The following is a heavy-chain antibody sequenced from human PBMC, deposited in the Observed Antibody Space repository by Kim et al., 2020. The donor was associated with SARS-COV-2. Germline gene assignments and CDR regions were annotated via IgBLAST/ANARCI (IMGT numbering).Heavy chain of an antibody. J-gene: IGHJ4*02. CDR3: ARDLTYYDILTGYPEGD. CDR2: ISYDGSNK. V-gene: IGHV3-30*04. CDR1: GFTFSSYA. Sequence: GGSLRLSCAAPGFTFSSYAMHWVRQAPGKGLEWVAVISYDGSNKYYADSVKGRFTISRDNSKNTLYLQMNSLRAEDTAVYYCARDLTYYDILTGYPEGDWGQGTLVTVSS. D-gene: IGHD3-9*01.